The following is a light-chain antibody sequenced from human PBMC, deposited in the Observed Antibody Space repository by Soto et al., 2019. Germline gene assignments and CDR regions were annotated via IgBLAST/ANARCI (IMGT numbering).Light chain of an antibody. V-gene: IGKV3-20*01. J-gene: IGKJ4*01. CDR1: HTVFNSY. CDR3: HQYDSSHPT. Sequence: EIVLMQSPGTLSLSPGERATLSCRASHTVFNSYLAWYQQKPGQSPRLLIYGASSRATGIPDRFSGNGSGTAFALTISRLEPEDVAVYNGHQYDSSHPTVGGGTKVQ. CDR2: GAS.